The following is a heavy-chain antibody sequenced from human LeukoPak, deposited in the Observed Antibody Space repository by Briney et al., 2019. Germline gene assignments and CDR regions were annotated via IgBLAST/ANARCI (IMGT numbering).Heavy chain of an antibody. J-gene: IGHJ4*02. V-gene: IGHV3-23*01. Sequence: GGSLRLSCAASGFTFRSYAMSWVRQAPGKGLEWVSAISGSGRSTYYADSVKGRFTISRDDSKNTLYLQMNSLRVEDTAVYYCAKPYSGWTSFDYWGQETLVTVSS. CDR3: AKPYSGWTSFDY. D-gene: IGHD6-19*01. CDR1: GFTFRSYA. CDR2: ISGSGRST.